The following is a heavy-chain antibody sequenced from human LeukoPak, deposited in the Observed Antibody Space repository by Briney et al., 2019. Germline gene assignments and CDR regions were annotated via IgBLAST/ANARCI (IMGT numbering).Heavy chain of an antibody. J-gene: IGHJ4*02. CDR3: ARALHSAYYFDY. Sequence: ASVKVSCKASGYTFTSYAMHWVRQAPGQRLEWMGWINAGNGNTKYSQEFQGRVTITRDTSASTAYMELSSLRSEEMAVYYCARALHSAYYFDYWGRGTLVTVSS. CDR2: INAGNGNT. D-gene: IGHD1-26*01. V-gene: IGHV1-3*03. CDR1: GYTFTSYA.